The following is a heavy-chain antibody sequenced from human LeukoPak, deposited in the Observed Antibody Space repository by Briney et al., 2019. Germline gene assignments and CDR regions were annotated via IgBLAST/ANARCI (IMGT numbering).Heavy chain of an antibody. D-gene: IGHD3-10*01. CDR3: ARFPYGSGSYYYYYGMDV. Sequence: ASVKDSCKASGYTFTRYGISWVRQAPGQGLQWMGWISAYNGNTNYAQKLQGRVTMTTDTSTSTAYMELRSLRSDDTAVYYCARFPYGSGSYYYYYGMDVWGKGTTVTVSS. V-gene: IGHV1-18*04. CDR2: ISAYNGNT. CDR1: GYTFTRYG. J-gene: IGHJ6*04.